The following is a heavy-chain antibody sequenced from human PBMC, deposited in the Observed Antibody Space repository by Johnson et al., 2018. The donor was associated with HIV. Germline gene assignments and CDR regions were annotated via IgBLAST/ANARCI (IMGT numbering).Heavy chain of an antibody. J-gene: IGHJ3*02. Sequence: VQLVESGGDLVHPGGSLRLSCVASGFTFNNNAISWVCQAPGRGLEWVSAISHNGGDDVDTYYADSVEGRFTISRDNSKNTVWLQMKSLRVEDTAVYYCARPIARGASDIWGQGTMVTVSS. CDR3: ARPIARGASDI. D-gene: IGHD3-10*01. CDR1: GFTFNNNA. V-gene: IGHV3-23*04. CDR2: ISHNGGDDVDT.